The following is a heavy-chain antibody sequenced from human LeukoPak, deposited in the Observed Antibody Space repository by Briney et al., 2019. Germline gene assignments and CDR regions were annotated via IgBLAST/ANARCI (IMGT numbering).Heavy chain of an antibody. V-gene: IGHV3-23*01. D-gene: IGHD3-22*01. Sequence: GGSLRLSCAASGFTFSSYAMSWVRQAPGKGLEWVSAISGNGVNTYYADSVKGRFTISRDNSKNTLYLQMNSLRAKDTTVYYCAKDLRYYDSSGYPDAFDIWGQGTMVTVSS. J-gene: IGHJ3*02. CDR2: ISGNGVNT. CDR1: GFTFSSYA. CDR3: AKDLRYYDSSGYPDAFDI.